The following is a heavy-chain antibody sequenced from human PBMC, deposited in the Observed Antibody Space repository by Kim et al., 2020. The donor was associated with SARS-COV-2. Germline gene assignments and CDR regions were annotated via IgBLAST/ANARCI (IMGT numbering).Heavy chain of an antibody. J-gene: IGHJ4*02. V-gene: IGHV1-46*01. Sequence: ASVKVSCKASGYTFTSYYMHWVRQAPGQGLEWMGIINPSGGSTSYAQKFQGRVTMTRDTSTSTVYMELSSPRSEDTAVYYCARTPSRDGYNSPLDYWGQGTLVTVSS. CDR2: INPSGGST. CDR3: ARTPSRDGYNSPLDY. CDR1: GYTFTSYY. D-gene: IGHD5-12*01.